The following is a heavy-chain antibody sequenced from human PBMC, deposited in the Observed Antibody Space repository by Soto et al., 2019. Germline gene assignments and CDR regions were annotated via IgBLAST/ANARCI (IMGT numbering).Heavy chain of an antibody. Sequence: GESLKISCKGSGYSFTSYWIVWVRQMTGKGLEWMGIIYPGDSDTRYSPSFQGQVTISADKSISTAYLQWSSLKASDTAMYYCARQLSAVAGDDAFDIWGQGTMVTVSS. D-gene: IGHD6-19*01. CDR1: GYSFTSYW. V-gene: IGHV5-51*01. J-gene: IGHJ3*02. CDR2: IYPGDSDT. CDR3: ARQLSAVAGDDAFDI.